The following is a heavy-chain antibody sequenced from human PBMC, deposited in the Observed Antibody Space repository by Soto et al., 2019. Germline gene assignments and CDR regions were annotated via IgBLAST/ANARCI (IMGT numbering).Heavy chain of an antibody. CDR3: ARALLWFGELSPYGMDV. D-gene: IGHD3-10*01. CDR1: GYTFTGYY. J-gene: IGHJ6*02. V-gene: IGHV1-2*04. Sequence: ASVKVSCKASGYTFTGYYMHWVRQAPGQGLEWMGWINPNSGGTNYAQKFQGWVTMTRDTSISTAYMELSRLRSDDTAVYYCARALLWFGELSPYGMDVWGQGTTVTVSS. CDR2: INPNSGGT.